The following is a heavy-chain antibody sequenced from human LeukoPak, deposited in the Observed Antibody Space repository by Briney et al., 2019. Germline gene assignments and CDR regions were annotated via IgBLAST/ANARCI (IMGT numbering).Heavy chain of an antibody. D-gene: IGHD3-3*01. Sequence: GGSLRLSCAASGFTFSSYSMNWVRQAPGKGLEWVSSISSSSSYIYYADSVKGRFTIPRDNAKNSLYPQMNSLRAEDTAVFYCARDQYDTWSRRGNFDSWGQGTLVIVSS. CDR2: ISSSSSYI. CDR3: ARDQYDTWSRRGNFDS. J-gene: IGHJ4*02. CDR1: GFTFSSYS. V-gene: IGHV3-21*04.